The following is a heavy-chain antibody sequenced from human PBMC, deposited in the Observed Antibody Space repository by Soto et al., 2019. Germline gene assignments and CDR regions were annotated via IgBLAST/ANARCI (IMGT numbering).Heavy chain of an antibody. J-gene: IGHJ6*02. CDR2: ITPIFGTA. Sequence: SVKVSCKASGGTFSSYAISLVRQAPGQGLEWMGGITPIFGTANYAQKFQGRVTITADESTSTAYMELSSLRSEDTAVYYCARASGIAAAGDYYYGMDVWGQGTTVTVSS. V-gene: IGHV1-69*13. CDR3: ARASGIAAAGDYYYGMDV. CDR1: GGTFSSYA. D-gene: IGHD6-13*01.